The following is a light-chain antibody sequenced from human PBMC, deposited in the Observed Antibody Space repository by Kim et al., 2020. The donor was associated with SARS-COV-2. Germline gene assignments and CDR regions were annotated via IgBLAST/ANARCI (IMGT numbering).Light chain of an antibody. J-gene: IGKJ4*01. CDR3: QQSYSTPKA. V-gene: IGKV1-39*01. CDR1: QSISSY. Sequence: ASVGDRVTITCRASQSISSYLNWYQQKPGKAPKLLIYAASSLQSGVPSRYSGSGSGTDFTLTISSLQPEDFATYYCQQSYSTPKAFGGGTKVDIK. CDR2: AAS.